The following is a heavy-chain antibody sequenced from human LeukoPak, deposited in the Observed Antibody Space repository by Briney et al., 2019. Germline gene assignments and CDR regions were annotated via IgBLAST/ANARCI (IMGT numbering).Heavy chain of an antibody. J-gene: IGHJ5*02. CDR2: IYYSGST. CDR3: ARADTMDWFDP. Sequence: SETLSLTCTVSGGSISSYYWSWIRQPPGKGLEWIGYIYYSGSTNYNPSLKSRVTISVDTSKNQFSLKLSSVTAADTAVYYCARADTMDWFDPWGRGTLVTVSS. CDR1: GGSISSYY. V-gene: IGHV4-59*01. D-gene: IGHD3-3*01.